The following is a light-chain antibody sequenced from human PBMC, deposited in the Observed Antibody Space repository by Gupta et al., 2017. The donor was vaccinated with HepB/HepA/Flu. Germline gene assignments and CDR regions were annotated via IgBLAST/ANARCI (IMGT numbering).Light chain of an antibody. CDR1: ALPRQY. CDR2: KDT. CDR3: QSADSTGNYRV. V-gene: IGLV3-25*03. J-gene: IGLJ3*02. Sequence: SYKLTQAPSMSVSPGQPARITCPGEALPRQYAYWYQQKPGQAPVVMIYKDTERPSGIPERFSGSTSGTTVTLTITGVQAEDEADYYCQSADSTGNYRVFGGGTKLTVL.